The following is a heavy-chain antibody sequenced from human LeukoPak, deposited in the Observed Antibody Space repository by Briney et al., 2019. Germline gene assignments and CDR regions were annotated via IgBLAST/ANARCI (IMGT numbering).Heavy chain of an antibody. CDR3: ARVGIPSYGAYYFDY. D-gene: IGHD1-26*01. J-gene: IGHJ4*02. Sequence: SQTLSLTCTVAGGSINSGGYYWNWIRQHPGKGLEWIGYIYYSGSTYYNPSLKSRVTISVDRSKNQFSLKLSSVTAADTAVYYCARVGIPSYGAYYFDYWGQGTLVTVSS. CDR1: GGSINSGGYY. CDR2: IYYSGST. V-gene: IGHV4-31*03.